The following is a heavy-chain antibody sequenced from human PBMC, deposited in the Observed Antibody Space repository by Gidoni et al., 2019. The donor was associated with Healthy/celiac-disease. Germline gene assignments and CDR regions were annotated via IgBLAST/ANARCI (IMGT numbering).Heavy chain of an antibody. J-gene: IGHJ3*02. CDR3: ASTIWSGSVGPPRAFDI. CDR1: GFTFSRDE. CDR2: IISSGSTI. D-gene: IGHD3-3*01. V-gene: IGHV3-48*03. Sequence: EVQLVESGGGLVQPGGSLRLSCAASGFTFSRDELNWVSPAPGKGLEWVSYIISSGSTIYYADSVKGRFTISRDNAKNSLYLQMNSLRADDTAVYYCASTIWSGSVGPPRAFDIWGQGTMVTVSS.